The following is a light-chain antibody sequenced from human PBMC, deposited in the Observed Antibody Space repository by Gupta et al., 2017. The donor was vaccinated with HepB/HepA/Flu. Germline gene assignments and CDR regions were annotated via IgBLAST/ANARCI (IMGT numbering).Light chain of an antibody. CDR1: ALPKQY. Sequence: SYELTQPPSVSVSPGQTARITCPGDALPKQYAYWYQQKPGQAPVLVIYKDSERPSGIPERFSGTSSVTTVTLTISGVQAEDEADYYCQSADSSGTSWVFGGGTKLTVL. CDR2: KDS. V-gene: IGLV3-25*03. CDR3: QSADSSGTSWV. J-gene: IGLJ3*02.